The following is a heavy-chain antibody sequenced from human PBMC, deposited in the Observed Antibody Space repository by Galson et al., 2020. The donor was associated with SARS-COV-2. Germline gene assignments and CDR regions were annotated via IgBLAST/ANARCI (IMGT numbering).Heavy chain of an antibody. CDR1: GFSLSNARMG. V-gene: IGHV2-26*01. J-gene: IGHJ3*02. Sequence: SGPTLVKHTETLTLTCTVSGFSLSNARMGVSWIRQPPGKALEWLAHIFSNDEKSYSTSLKSRLTISKDTSKSQVVLTMTNMDPVDTATYYCARRPPGYGRVRGVRNAFDIWGQGTMVTVSS. D-gene: IGHD3-10*01. CDR3: ARRPPGYGRVRGVRNAFDI. CDR2: IFSNDEK.